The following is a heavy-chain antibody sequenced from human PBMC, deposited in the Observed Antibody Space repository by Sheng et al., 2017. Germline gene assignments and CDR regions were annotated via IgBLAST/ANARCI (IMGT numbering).Heavy chain of an antibody. D-gene: IGHD3-9*01. V-gene: IGHV1-69*08. CDR1: GGTFSSYT. J-gene: IGHJ6*03. CDR2: IIPILGIA. CDR3: AREVWDDILTGYPEYYYYYMDV. Sequence: QVQLVQSGAEVKKPGSSVKVSCKASGGTFSSYTISWVRQAPGQGLEWMGRIIPILGIANYAQKFQGRVTITADKSTSTAYMELSSLRSEDTAVYYCAREVWDDILTGYPEYYYYYMDVWGKGTTVTVSS.